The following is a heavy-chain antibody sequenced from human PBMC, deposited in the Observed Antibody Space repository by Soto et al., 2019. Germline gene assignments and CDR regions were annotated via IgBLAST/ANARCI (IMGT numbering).Heavy chain of an antibody. Sequence: EVQLLESGGGLVQPGGSLRLSCAASGFTFSSYAMSWVRQAPGKGLEWVSAISGSGGRTYYADSVKGRFTISRDNSKNTLYLQMNSLRAEDTAVYYCAKSDGIPYYYYYGMDVWGQGTTVTVSS. V-gene: IGHV3-23*01. J-gene: IGHJ6*02. CDR3: AKSDGIPYYYYYGMDV. CDR1: GFTFSSYA. CDR2: ISGSGGRT.